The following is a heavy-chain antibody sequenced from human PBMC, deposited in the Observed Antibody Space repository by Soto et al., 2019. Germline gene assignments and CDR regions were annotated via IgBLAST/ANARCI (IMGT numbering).Heavy chain of an antibody. Sequence: QVQPVQSGAEVKKPGASVKVSCKASGITFSSYAMHWVRQAPGQRLEWMGWINAGNGDTRYSQIFQGRVTLTRDTSASTVYLDLSSLRSEDTAIYYCARAISGYVTWGQGTLVTVSS. D-gene: IGHD5-12*01. V-gene: IGHV1-3*01. CDR3: ARAISGYVT. CDR1: GITFSSYA. CDR2: INAGNGDT. J-gene: IGHJ5*02.